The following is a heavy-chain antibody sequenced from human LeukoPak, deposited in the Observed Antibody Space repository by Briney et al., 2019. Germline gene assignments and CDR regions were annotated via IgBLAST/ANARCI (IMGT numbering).Heavy chain of an antibody. V-gene: IGHV4-39*01. CDR2: IYYSGST. CDR1: GGSISSSSYY. CDR3: ARHEAVAGTRRAEYFQH. J-gene: IGHJ1*01. D-gene: IGHD6-19*01. Sequence: PSETLSLTCTVSGGSISSSSYYWGWIRQPPGKGLEWIGSIYYSGSTYYNPSLKSRVTISVDTSKNQFSLKLSSVTAADTAVYYCARHEAVAGTRRAEYFQHRGQGTLVTVSS.